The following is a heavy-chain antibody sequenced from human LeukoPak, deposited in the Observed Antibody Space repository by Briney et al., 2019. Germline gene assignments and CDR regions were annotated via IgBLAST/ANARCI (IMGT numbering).Heavy chain of an antibody. V-gene: IGHV1-69*04. J-gene: IGHJ5*02. CDR2: IIPIFGIA. Sequence: ASVKVSCKASGGTFSSYAISWVRQAPGQGLEWMGRIIPIFGIANYAQKFQGRVTITADKSTSTAYTELSSLRSEDTAVYYCARESYYDSSGPFDPWGQGTLVTVSS. D-gene: IGHD3-22*01. CDR1: GGTFSSYA. CDR3: ARESYYDSSGPFDP.